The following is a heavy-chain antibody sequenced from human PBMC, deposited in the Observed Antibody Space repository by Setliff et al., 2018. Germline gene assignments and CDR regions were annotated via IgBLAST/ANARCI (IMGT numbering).Heavy chain of an antibody. CDR3: ARGRNVAARLLDS. J-gene: IGHJ4*02. D-gene: IGHD6-6*01. CDR1: GGTFSDYF. Sequence: SETLSLTCGASGGTFSDYFRTWIRQSPGKGLEWIGEINHSGSSNYNPSLKSRVTISIDTSNNQFSLKVTSVTAADTGIYYCARGRNVAARLLDSWGQGARVTVSS. V-gene: IGHV4-34*08. CDR2: INHSGSS.